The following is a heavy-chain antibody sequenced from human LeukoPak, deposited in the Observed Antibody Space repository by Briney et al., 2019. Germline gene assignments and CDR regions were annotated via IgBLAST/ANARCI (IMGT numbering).Heavy chain of an antibody. J-gene: IGHJ3*02. D-gene: IGHD3-22*01. CDR2: ISYDGSNK. CDR1: GFTFSSYG. Sequence: GRSLRLSCAASGFTFSSYGMHWVRQAPGKGLEWVAVISYDGSNKYYADSVKGRFTISRDNSKNTPYLQMNSLRAEDTAVYYCAKDGSYYDSSGYYYDAFDIWGQGTMVTVSS. V-gene: IGHV3-30*18. CDR3: AKDGSYYDSSGYYYDAFDI.